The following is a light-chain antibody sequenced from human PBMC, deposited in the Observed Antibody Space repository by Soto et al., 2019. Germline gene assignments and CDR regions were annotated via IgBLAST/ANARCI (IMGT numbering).Light chain of an antibody. CDR2: GTS. CDR3: QQYDRSRT. CDR1: QSVSSSY. V-gene: IGKV3-20*01. Sequence: EIVLTQSPGTLSLSPGERATLSCRASQSVSSSYLAWYQQKPGQAPRLLIYGTSTRATGTPDRFRGSGSGTDFTLTISRLEPEDFAVYYCQQYDRSRTFGQGTKVDIK. J-gene: IGKJ1*01.